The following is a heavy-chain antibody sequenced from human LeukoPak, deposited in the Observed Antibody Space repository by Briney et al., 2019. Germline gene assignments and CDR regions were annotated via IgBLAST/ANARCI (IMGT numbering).Heavy chain of an antibody. J-gene: IGHJ4*02. V-gene: IGHV3-23*01. Sequence: TGGSLRLSCAASGFTFSSYAMSWVRQAPGKGLEWVSAISGSGGSTYYADSVKGRFTISRDNSKDTLYLQMNSLRAEDTAVYYCARGGRITMGALDYWGQGTLVTVSS. CDR1: GFTFSSYA. CDR2: ISGSGGST. CDR3: ARGGRITMGALDY. D-gene: IGHD3-10*01.